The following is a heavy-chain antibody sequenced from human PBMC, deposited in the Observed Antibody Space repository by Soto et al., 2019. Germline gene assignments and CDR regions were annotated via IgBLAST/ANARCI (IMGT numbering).Heavy chain of an antibody. Sequence: SSATLSLTCSVYGGAFSGYYWSWIRHNPGKGLEWIGEINHSGSTNYNPSLKSRVTISVDTSKNQFSLKLSSVTAADTAVYYCAAGGPRSSSNYCDYWGQGTRVTVSS. J-gene: IGHJ4*02. D-gene: IGHD6-6*01. V-gene: IGHV4-34*01. CDR3: AAGGPRSSSNYCDY. CDR2: INHSGST. CDR1: GGAFSGYY.